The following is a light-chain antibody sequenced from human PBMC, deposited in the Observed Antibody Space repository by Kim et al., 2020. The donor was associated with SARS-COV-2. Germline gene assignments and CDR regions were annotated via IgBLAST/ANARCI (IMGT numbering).Light chain of an antibody. J-gene: IGKJ3*01. CDR3: QQYLSSAPSVS. CDR1: ENVDRW. V-gene: IGKV1-5*01. Sequence: VGDRVTITCRASENVDRWLAWYQQKPGKAPKLLIYYVSSLESGVPSRFSGSGSGTEFTLTISSLQPDDFATYFCQQYLSSAPSVSFGAGTKVDIK. CDR2: YVS.